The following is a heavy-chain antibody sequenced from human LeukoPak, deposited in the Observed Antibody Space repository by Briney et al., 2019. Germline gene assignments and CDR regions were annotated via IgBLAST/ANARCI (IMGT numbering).Heavy chain of an antibody. D-gene: IGHD2-15*01. CDR3: ASVVVAAADAFDI. J-gene: IGHJ3*02. CDR1: GGSFSGYY. Sequence: SETLSLTCAVYGGSFSGYYWSWIRQPPGKGLEWIGEINHSGSTNYNPSLKSRVTISVDTSKNQFSLKLSSVTAADTAEYYCASVVVAAADAFDIWGQGTLVTVSS. CDR2: INHSGST. V-gene: IGHV4-34*01.